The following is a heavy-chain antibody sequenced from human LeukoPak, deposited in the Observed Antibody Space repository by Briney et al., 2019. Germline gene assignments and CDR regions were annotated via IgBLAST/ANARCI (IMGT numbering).Heavy chain of an antibody. J-gene: IGHJ6*04. CDR1: GYSFTSYW. CDR2: IDPSDSYT. D-gene: IGHD6-19*01. CDR3: ARPGAVAGYYYYYGMDV. V-gene: IGHV5-10-1*01. Sequence: GESLKISCKGSGYSFTSYWIGWVRQMPGKGLEWMGRIDPSDSYTNYSPSFQGHVTISADKSISTAYLQWSSLKAADTAMYYCARPGAVAGYYYYYGMDVWGKGTTVTVSS.